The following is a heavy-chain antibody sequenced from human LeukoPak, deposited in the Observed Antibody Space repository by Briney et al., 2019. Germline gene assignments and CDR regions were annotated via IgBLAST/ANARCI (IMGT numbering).Heavy chain of an antibody. Sequence: SETLSLTCTVSGGSISTYYWSWIRQPAGKGLYGIGRIYPIGSTNYNPSLKSRGTMSAETSKNQFSLKLSSVTAADTAVYYCARAPDGSEANSFDPWGQGTLVTASS. D-gene: IGHD3-10*01. V-gene: IGHV4-4*07. CDR3: ARAPDGSEANSFDP. J-gene: IGHJ5*02. CDR1: GGSISTYY. CDR2: IYPIGST.